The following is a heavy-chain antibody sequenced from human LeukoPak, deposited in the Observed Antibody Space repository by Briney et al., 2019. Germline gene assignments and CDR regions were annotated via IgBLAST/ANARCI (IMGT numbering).Heavy chain of an antibody. CDR3: ARHGPIVVVPAAIGWFDP. CDR2: IYYSGST. D-gene: IGHD2-2*01. V-gene: IGHV4-39*01. CDR1: GGSISSRSYY. Sequence: SETLSLTCTVSGGSISSRSYYWGWIRQPPGKGLEWIGSIYYSGSTYYNPSLKSRVTISVDTSKNQFSLKLSSVTAADTAVYYCARHGPIVVVPAAIGWFDPWGQGTLVTVSS. J-gene: IGHJ5*02.